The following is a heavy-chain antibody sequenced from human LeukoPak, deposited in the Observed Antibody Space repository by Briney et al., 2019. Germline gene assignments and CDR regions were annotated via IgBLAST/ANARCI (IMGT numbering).Heavy chain of an antibody. V-gene: IGHV3-7*01. CDR1: GFTFSDYW. CDR2: IKQDGSQR. CDR3: ARRGGSSSRRSPIDY. Sequence: SGGSLRLSCTASGFTFSDYWMTWVRQAPGKGPEWVANIKQDGSQRYYVASVRGRFTISRDNAKNSLFLQMNGLRAEDTAVYYCARRGGSSSRRSPIDYWGQGTLVTVSS. J-gene: IGHJ4*02. D-gene: IGHD6-6*01.